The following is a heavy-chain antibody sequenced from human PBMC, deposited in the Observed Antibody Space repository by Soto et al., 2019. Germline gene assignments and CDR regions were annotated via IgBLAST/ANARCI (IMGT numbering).Heavy chain of an antibody. D-gene: IGHD5-12*01. Sequence: SETLSLTCTVSGGSISSGDYYWSWIRQPPGKGLEWIGYIYYSGSTYYNPSLKSRVTISVDTSKNQFSLKLSSVTAADTAVYYCAREGAYVYYYYGMDVWGQGTTVTVSS. CDR3: AREGAYVYYYYGMDV. CDR2: IYYSGST. CDR1: GGSISSGDYY. V-gene: IGHV4-30-4*01. J-gene: IGHJ6*02.